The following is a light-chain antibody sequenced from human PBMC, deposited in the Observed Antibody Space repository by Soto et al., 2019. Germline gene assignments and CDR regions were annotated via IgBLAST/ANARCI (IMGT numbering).Light chain of an antibody. Sequence: DIQMTQSPSSLSASIGDRVTITCRASQSVTNYLHWYQQRPGKAPKLLIHGSSNLQSGVPSRFSGSGAGTQFILTISNLQPEDFAIYDCQQSFSSITFGQGTRLEVK. CDR1: QSVTNY. CDR3: QQSFSSIT. CDR2: GSS. V-gene: IGKV1-39*01. J-gene: IGKJ5*01.